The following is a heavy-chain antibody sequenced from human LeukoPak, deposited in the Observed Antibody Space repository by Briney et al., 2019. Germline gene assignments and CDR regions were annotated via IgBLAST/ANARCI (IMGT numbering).Heavy chain of an antibody. Sequence: SETLSLTCAVYGGSFSGYYWSWIRQPPGKGLEWIGEINHSGSTNYNPSLKSRVTISVDTSKNQFSLKLSSVTAADTAVYYCARLRPHFWSGYYPPYYYYYYMDVWGKGTTVTVSS. CDR1: GGSFSGYY. V-gene: IGHV4-34*01. D-gene: IGHD3-3*02. J-gene: IGHJ6*03. CDR3: ARLRPHFWSGYYPPYYYYYYMDV. CDR2: INHSGST.